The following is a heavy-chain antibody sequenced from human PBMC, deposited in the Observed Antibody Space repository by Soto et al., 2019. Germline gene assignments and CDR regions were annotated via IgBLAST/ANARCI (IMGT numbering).Heavy chain of an antibody. D-gene: IGHD3-16*01. CDR2: INTGNGDT. CDR1: GYTFTDHF. CDR3: VRDSHNNGWGSWT. V-gene: IGHV1-3*04. Sequence: QVQLVQSGAEVKEPGASVKVSCKTSGYTFTDHFMHWVRQAPGQRPEWMGCINTGNGDTTYSQNFQGRLTFGRDTSASSAYMELTSLRSEDTAMYYCVRDSHNNGWGSWTWGQGTLVTVSS. J-gene: IGHJ5*02.